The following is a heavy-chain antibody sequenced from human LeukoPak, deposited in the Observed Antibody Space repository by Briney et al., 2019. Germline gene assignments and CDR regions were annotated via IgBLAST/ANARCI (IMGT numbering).Heavy chain of an antibody. J-gene: IGHJ4*02. Sequence: GESLKISCKGSGYSFTSYWIAWVRQMPGKGLEWMGIIYPGDSDTRYSPSFQGQVTVSDDKSISTAYLQWSSLKASDTAMYYCARVGIRTTVTTEIDYWGQGTLVTVSS. CDR2: IYPGDSDT. CDR1: GYSFTSYW. D-gene: IGHD4-17*01. V-gene: IGHV5-51*01. CDR3: ARVGIRTTVTTEIDY.